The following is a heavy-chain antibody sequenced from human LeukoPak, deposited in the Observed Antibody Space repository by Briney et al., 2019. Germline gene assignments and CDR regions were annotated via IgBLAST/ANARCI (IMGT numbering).Heavy chain of an antibody. CDR2: IYHSGST. CDR1: DYSISSGYY. Sequence: SETLSLTCTVSDYSISSGYYWGWIRQPPGKGLEWIGSIYHSGSTYYNPSLKSRVTISVDTSKNQFSLKLSSVTAADTAVYYCARRSGSYPRNFDYWGQGTLVTVSS. J-gene: IGHJ4*02. D-gene: IGHD1-26*01. V-gene: IGHV4-38-2*02. CDR3: ARRSGSYPRNFDY.